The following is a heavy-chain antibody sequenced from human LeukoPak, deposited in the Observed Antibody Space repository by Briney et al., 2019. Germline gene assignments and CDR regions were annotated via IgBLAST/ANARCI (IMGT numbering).Heavy chain of an antibody. D-gene: IGHD5-18*01. CDR1: GGSVSSYY. Sequence: SETLSLTCTVSGGSVSSYYWSWIRQPPGKGLEWIGYIYYSGSTNYNPSLKSRATISVDTSKNQFSLKLSSVTAADTAVYYCARRRYSYGLEDYWGQGTLVTVSS. CDR2: IYYSGST. CDR3: ARRRYSYGLEDY. V-gene: IGHV4-59*02. J-gene: IGHJ4*02.